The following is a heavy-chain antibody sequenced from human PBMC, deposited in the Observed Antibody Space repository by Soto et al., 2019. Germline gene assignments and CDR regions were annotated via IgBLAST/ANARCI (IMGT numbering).Heavy chain of an antibody. V-gene: IGHV3-23*01. CDR2: ISGSGGST. CDR3: AKDSLGITGTPDY. CDR1: GFTFSSYA. J-gene: IGHJ4*02. Sequence: EVQLLESGGGLVQPGGSLRLSCAASGFTFSSYAMSWVRQAPGKGLEWVSAISGSGGSTYYADSVKGRFTISRDNSKNTVYLQMNSLRAEDPAVYYCAKDSLGITGTPDYWGQGTLVTVSS. D-gene: IGHD1-7*01.